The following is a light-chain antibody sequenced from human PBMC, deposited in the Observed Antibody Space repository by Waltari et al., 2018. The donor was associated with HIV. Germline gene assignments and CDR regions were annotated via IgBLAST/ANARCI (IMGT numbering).Light chain of an antibody. CDR2: EGS. CDR1: SSDVGSYNL. CDR3: CSYAGSSTLEV. J-gene: IGLJ2*01. V-gene: IGLV2-23*01. Sequence: SALTPPASVSGSPGLSITISCTGTSSDVGSYNLSSWYQQHPGKAPKLMIYEGSKRPSGVSNRFSGSKSGNTASLTISGLQAEDEADYYCCSYAGSSTLEVFGGGTKLTVL.